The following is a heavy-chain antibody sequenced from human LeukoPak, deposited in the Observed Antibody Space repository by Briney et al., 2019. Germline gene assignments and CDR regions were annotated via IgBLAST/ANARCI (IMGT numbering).Heavy chain of an antibody. D-gene: IGHD3-9*01. J-gene: IGHJ4*02. CDR1: GFAFSSYS. Sequence: GGSLRLSCAASGFAFSSYSMNWVRQAPGKGLEWVSSISSSSDYIYYADSLKGRFTISRDNAKNSLFLQMNSLRAEDTAVYYFTRVLNFDWVPAYWGQGPLVTVSS. V-gene: IGHV3-21*01. CDR3: TRVLNFDWVPAY. CDR2: ISSSSDYI.